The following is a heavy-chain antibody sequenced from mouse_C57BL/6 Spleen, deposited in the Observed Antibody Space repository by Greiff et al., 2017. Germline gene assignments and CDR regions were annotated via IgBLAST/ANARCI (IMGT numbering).Heavy chain of an antibody. J-gene: IGHJ4*01. Sequence: VHVKQSGTVLARPGASVKMSCKTSGYTFTSYWMHWVKQRPGQGLEWIGAIYPGNSDTSYNQKFKGKAKLTAVTSASTAYMELSSLTNEDSAVYYCTRRGSYDYRYAMDYWGQGTSVTVSS. V-gene: IGHV1-5*01. CDR2: IYPGNSDT. CDR3: TRRGSYDYRYAMDY. D-gene: IGHD2-4*01. CDR1: GYTFTSYW.